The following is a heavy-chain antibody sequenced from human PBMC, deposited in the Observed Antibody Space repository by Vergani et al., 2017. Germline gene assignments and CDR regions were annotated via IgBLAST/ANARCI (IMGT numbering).Heavy chain of an antibody. D-gene: IGHD3-10*01. J-gene: IGHJ5*02. Sequence: QVQLVQSGAEVKKPGASVKVSCKASGYTFTGYYMHWVRQAPGQGLEWMGWINPNSGGTNYAQKFQGRVTMTRDTSISTAYMELSRLRSDDTAVYYCARVKTMVRRVPGRINWFDPWGQGTLVTVSS. V-gene: IGHV1-2*02. CDR2: INPNSGGT. CDR1: GYTFTGYY. CDR3: ARVKTMVRRVPGRINWFDP.